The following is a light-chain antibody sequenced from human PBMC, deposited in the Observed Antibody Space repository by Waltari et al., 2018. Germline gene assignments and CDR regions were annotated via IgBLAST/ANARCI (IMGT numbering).Light chain of an antibody. CDR3: QQRSNWREFT. CDR2: DAS. CDR1: QSVSSY. Sequence: EIVLTQSPATLSLSPGERATLSCRDSQSVSSYLAWYQQNPSQAPRLLIYDASNRATCIPARFSGSGSGTDFTYTIGSLEPEDFAVYYCQQRSNWREFTFGPGTKVDIK. V-gene: IGKV3-11*01. J-gene: IGKJ3*01.